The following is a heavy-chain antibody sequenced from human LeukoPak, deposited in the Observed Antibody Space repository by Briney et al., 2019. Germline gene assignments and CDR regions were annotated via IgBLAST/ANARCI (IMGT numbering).Heavy chain of an antibody. V-gene: IGHV3-23*01. D-gene: IGHD2-15*01. J-gene: IGHJ4*02. CDR1: GFTFSSYA. CDR3: AHPGLVVVVAATYLDY. Sequence: GGSLRLSCAASGFTFSSYAMSWVRQAPGKGLEWVSAISGSGGSTYYADSVKGRFTISRDNSKNTLYLQMNSLRAEDTAVYYCAHPGLVVVVAATYLDYWGQGTLVTVSS. CDR2: ISGSGGST.